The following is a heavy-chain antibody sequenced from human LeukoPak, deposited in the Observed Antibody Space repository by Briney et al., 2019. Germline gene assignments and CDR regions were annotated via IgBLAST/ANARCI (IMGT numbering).Heavy chain of an antibody. Sequence: SETLSLTCTVSGGSISWSRDYWGWIRQPPGKGLEWIGSIYYSGSTYSNQSLKRRVTISGDTSKNRFSLKLSSVTAADTAVYYCARALKRYSSSWYPRGGFDPWGQGTLVTVSS. CDR1: GGSISWSRDY. CDR3: ARALKRYSSSWYPRGGFDP. CDR2: IYYSGST. D-gene: IGHD6-13*01. J-gene: IGHJ5*02. V-gene: IGHV4-39*07.